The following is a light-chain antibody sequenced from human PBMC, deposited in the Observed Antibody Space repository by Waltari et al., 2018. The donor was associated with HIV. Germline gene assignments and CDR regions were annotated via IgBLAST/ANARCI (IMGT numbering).Light chain of an antibody. CDR3: SSYSARGFVV. CDR2: EVY. V-gene: IGLV2-14*01. J-gene: IGLJ3*02. CDR1: TRHLSDFNF. Sequence: HSALTQPASVSGSPGQSITIPCTGPTRHLSDFNFVSWYQQSPGSAPKLFLFEVYSRPSGISDRFSCSKSGVTASLTISALRAEDEADYFCSSYSARGFVVFGGGTKVTVL.